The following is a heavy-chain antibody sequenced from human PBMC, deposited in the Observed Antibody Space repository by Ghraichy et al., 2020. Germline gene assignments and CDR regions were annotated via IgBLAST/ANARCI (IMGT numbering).Heavy chain of an antibody. V-gene: IGHV3-30*18. CDR3: AKDGQRQVDWGAYFDC. CDR2: ISYNGGTT. J-gene: IGHJ4*02. Sequence: GESLNISCAASGFPFSSFGMHWVRQAPGKGLEWVALISYNGGTTYYADSVKGRFTISRDNSKNTLDLQMNSLIIEDTALYFCAKDGQRQVDWGAYFDCWGQGTLVTVAS. CDR1: GFPFSSFG. D-gene: IGHD6-25*01.